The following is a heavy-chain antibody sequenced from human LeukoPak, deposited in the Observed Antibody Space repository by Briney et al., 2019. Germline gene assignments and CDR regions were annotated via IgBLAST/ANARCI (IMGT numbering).Heavy chain of an antibody. Sequence: SVKVSCKASGGTFSSYAISWVRQAPGQGLEWMGGIIPIFGTANYAQKFQGRVTITADESTSTAYMELSSLRSEDTAVYYCARGGYCSSTSCYMSPKNFDYWGQGTLVTVSS. V-gene: IGHV1-69*13. D-gene: IGHD2-2*02. CDR1: GGTFSSYA. J-gene: IGHJ4*02. CDR3: ARGGYCSSTSCYMSPKNFDY. CDR2: IIPIFGTA.